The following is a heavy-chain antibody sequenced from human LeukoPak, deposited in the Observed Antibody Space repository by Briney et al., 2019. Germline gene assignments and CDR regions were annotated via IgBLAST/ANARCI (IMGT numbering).Heavy chain of an antibody. Sequence: ASVKVSCKASGYTFTSYYMHWVRQAPGQGLEWMRIINPSGGSTSYAQKFQGRVTMTRDTSTSTVYMELSSLRSEDTAVYYCARGYSYGYGYYYYYGMDVWGQGTTVTVSS. CDR1: GYTFTSYY. CDR3: ARGYSYGYGYYYYYGMDV. CDR2: INPSGGST. D-gene: IGHD5-18*01. J-gene: IGHJ6*02. V-gene: IGHV1-46*01.